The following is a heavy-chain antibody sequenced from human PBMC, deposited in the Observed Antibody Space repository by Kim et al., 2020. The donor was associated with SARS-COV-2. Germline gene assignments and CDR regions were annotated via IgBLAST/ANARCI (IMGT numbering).Heavy chain of an antibody. CDR1: GGTFSSYA. CDR2: IIPIFGTA. CDR3: ARVKGTYYDSSGYYYNY. V-gene: IGHV1-69*13. D-gene: IGHD3-22*01. Sequence: SVKVSCKASGGTFSSYAISWVRQAPGQGLEWMGGIIPIFGTANYAQKFQGRVTITADESTSTAYMELSSLRSEDTAVYYCARVKGTYYDSSGYYYNYWGQGTLVTVSS. J-gene: IGHJ4*02.